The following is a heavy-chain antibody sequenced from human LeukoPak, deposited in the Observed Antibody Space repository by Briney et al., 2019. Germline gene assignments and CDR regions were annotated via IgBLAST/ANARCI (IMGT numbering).Heavy chain of an antibody. CDR3: AKEDDLEWLVY. Sequence: HPGGSLRLSCAASGFTFSSYGMHCVRQAPGKGLEWVAVISYDGSNKYYADSVKGRFTISRDNSKNTLYLQMNSLRAEDTAVYYCAKEDDLEWLVYWGQGTLVTVSS. CDR1: GFTFSSYG. V-gene: IGHV3-30*18. CDR2: ISYDGSNK. D-gene: IGHD3-3*01. J-gene: IGHJ4*02.